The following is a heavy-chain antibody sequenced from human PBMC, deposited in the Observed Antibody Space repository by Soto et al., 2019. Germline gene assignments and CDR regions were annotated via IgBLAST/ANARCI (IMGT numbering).Heavy chain of an antibody. CDR2: TSSDGSNK. D-gene: IGHD3-16*01. V-gene: IGHV3-30*03. Sequence: QVQLVESGGGVVRPGKSLTLSCTGSGFAFGGFGIHWVRQTPGKGLEWLAMTSSDGSNKYLADSVKGRFTVSRDMSRTMVFLQMDNLRLEDTAVYYGARGGDVLDYWGRGALVTVSS. CDR1: GFAFGGFG. J-gene: IGHJ4*02. CDR3: ARGGDVLDY.